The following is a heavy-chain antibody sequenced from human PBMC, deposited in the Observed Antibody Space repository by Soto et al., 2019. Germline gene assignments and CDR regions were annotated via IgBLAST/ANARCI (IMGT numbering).Heavy chain of an antibody. CDR1: GGSFSGYY. D-gene: IGHD1-20*01. Sequence: SETRSLTCAVEGGSFSGYYWNWIRQPPGKGLEWIGEINHSGSTNYNPSLKSRVTISVDTSKDQFSLKLSSVTAADTAVYYCARVGFNWNDDYYGMDVWGQGTTVTVSS. V-gene: IGHV4-34*01. CDR3: ARVGFNWNDDYYGMDV. J-gene: IGHJ6*02. CDR2: INHSGST.